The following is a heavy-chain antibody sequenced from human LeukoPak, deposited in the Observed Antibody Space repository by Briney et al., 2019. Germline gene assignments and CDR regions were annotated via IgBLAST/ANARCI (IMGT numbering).Heavy chain of an antibody. CDR3: ARRHGAYYYYGMDV. D-gene: IGHD3-10*01. Sequence: SETLSLTCTVSGGSISSYYWSWLRQPPGKGLEWIGYIYYSGSTNYNPSLKSRVTISVDTSKNQFSLKLSSVTAADTAVYYCARRHGAYYYYGMDVWGQGTTVTVSS. CDR1: GGSISSYY. V-gene: IGHV4-59*08. J-gene: IGHJ6*02. CDR2: IYYSGST.